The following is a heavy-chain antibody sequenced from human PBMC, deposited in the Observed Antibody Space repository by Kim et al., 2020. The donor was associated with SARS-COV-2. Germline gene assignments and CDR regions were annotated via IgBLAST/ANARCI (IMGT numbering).Heavy chain of an antibody. CDR1: GYSFTNYW. CDR3: ARRYSGSYFYFDY. V-gene: IGHV5-51*01. CDR2: IYPADSVT. J-gene: IGHJ4*02. D-gene: IGHD1-26*01. Sequence: GESLKISCKGSGYSFTNYWIGWVCQMPGKGLEWMGIIYPADSVTRYGPSFQGQVTISADKSISTAYLQWSSLKASDTAMYYCARRYSGSYFYFDYWGQGTPVIVSS.